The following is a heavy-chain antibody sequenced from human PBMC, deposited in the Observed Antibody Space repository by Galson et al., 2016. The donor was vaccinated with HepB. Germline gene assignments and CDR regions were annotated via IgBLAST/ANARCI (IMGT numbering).Heavy chain of an antibody. Sequence: ETLSLTCTVSGGSISPYFWSWIRRPPGKGLEWIAYIYFSGTTNYNPSLKSRVTISLDTSKGQFSLKVTSVTAADSAVDYCARSYGGYAFDIWGQGTMVTVSS. D-gene: IGHD4-23*01. CDR1: GGSISPYF. J-gene: IGHJ3*02. CDR3: ARSYGGYAFDI. V-gene: IGHV4-59*01. CDR2: IYFSGTT.